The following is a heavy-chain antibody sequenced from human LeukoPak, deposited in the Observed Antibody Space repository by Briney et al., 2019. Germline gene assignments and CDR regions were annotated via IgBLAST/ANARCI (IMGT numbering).Heavy chain of an antibody. Sequence: ASVKVSCKASGYTFTSYDINWVRQATGQGLEWMGWMNPNSGNTGYAQKFQGRVTMTRNTSISTAYMELSSLRSEDTAVYYCATGIVGVTGGKDFDYWGQGTLVTVSS. V-gene: IGHV1-8*01. D-gene: IGHD1-26*01. CDR3: ATGIVGVTGGKDFDY. CDR2: MNPNSGNT. J-gene: IGHJ4*02. CDR1: GYTFTSYD.